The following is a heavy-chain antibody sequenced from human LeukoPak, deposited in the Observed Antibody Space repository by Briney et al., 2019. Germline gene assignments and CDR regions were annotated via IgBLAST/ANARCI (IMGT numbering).Heavy chain of an antibody. CDR1: GFTFDNYA. CDR3: AKDTGNSWSDH. J-gene: IGHJ5*02. CDR2: ISWNSGNI. V-gene: IGHV3-9*01. Sequence: PGRSLRLSCAASGFTFDNYAMHWVRQAPGKGLEWVSTISWNSGNIDYADSVKGRFTISRDNAKNSLYLQMNSLRAEETAVYYCAKDTGNSWSDHWGQGTLVTVSS.